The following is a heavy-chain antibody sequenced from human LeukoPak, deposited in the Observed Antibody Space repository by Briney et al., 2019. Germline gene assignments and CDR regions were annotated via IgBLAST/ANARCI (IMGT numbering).Heavy chain of an antibody. CDR2: IYQSGST. D-gene: IGHD3-22*01. Sequence: PSETLSLTCAVSGGSISSSNWWSWVRQPPGKGLEWIGEIYQSGSTNYNPSLKSRVTISVDISNNQFSLKLNSVTAADTAVYYCARLHSNGYGFDYWGQGTLVTVSS. J-gene: IGHJ4*02. V-gene: IGHV4-4*02. CDR1: GGSISSSNW. CDR3: ARLHSNGYGFDY.